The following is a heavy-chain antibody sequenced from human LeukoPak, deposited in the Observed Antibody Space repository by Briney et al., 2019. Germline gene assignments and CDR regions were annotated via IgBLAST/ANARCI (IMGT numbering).Heavy chain of an antibody. CDR2: IYPGDSDT. CDR1: GYSFTSYW. J-gene: IGHJ5*02. V-gene: IGHV5-51*01. CDR3: ARLEVSVTMVGHWFDP. D-gene: IGHD4/OR15-4a*01. Sequence: GESLKISCKGSGYSFTSYWIGWVRQMPGKGLEWMGIIYPGDSDTRYSPSFQGQVTISADKSISTAYLQWSSLKASDTAMYYCARLEVSVTMVGHWFDPWGQGTLVTVSS.